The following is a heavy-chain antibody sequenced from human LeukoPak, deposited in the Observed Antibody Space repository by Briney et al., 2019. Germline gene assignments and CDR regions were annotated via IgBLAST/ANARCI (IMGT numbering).Heavy chain of an antibody. J-gene: IGHJ6*03. V-gene: IGHV3-21*01. D-gene: IGHD5-18*01. Sequence: PGGSLRLSCAASGFTFSSYSMNWVRQAPGKGLEWVSSISSSSSYIYYADSVKGRFTISRDNAKNLLYLQMNSLRAEDTAVYYCARGPKIPGYSYGYYYYYYMDVWGKGTTVTVSS. CDR3: ARGPKIPGYSYGYYYYYYMDV. CDR1: GFTFSSYS. CDR2: ISSSSSYI.